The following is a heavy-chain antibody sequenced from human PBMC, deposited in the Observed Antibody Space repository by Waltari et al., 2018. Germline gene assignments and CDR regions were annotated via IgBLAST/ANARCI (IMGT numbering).Heavy chain of an antibody. J-gene: IGHJ5*02. V-gene: IGHV3-30*18. CDR3: AKGERGVTHPFDP. D-gene: IGHD3-16*01. Sequence: QVQLVESGGGVVQPGRSLRLSCAASGFTFSSYGMHWVRQAPGKGLEWVAVIWYDGSNKYYADSVKGRFTISRDNSKNTLYLQMNSLRAEDTAMYYCAKGERGVTHPFDPWGQGTLVTVSS. CDR1: GFTFSSYG. CDR2: IWYDGSNK.